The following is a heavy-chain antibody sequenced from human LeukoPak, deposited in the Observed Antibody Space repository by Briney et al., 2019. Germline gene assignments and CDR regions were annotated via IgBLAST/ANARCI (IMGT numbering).Heavy chain of an antibody. V-gene: IGHV4-30-4*08. D-gene: IGHD2-2*01. CDR1: GGSISSGYYY. J-gene: IGHJ4*02. Sequence: SQTLSLTCTVSGGSISSGYYYWSWIRQPPGKGLEWIGYIYHSGSTYYNPSLKSQITISVDTSKNQFSLKLSSVTAADTAVYYCARGVSSTSLDYWGQGTLVTVSS. CDR2: IYHSGST. CDR3: ARGVSSTSLDY.